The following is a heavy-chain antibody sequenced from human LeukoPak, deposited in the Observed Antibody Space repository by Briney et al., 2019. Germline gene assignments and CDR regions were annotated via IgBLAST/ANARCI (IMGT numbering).Heavy chain of an antibody. V-gene: IGHV4-39*01. J-gene: IGHJ4*02. Sequence: SETLSLTCTVSGGSISSSSYYWGWIRQPPGKGLEWIGSIYYSGSTYYNPSLKSRVTISVDTSKNQFSLRLSSVTAADTAVYYCARRAMITFGGVIVSFRDYWGQGTLVTVSS. D-gene: IGHD3-16*02. CDR2: IYYSGST. CDR3: ARRAMITFGGVIVSFRDY. CDR1: GGSISSSSYY.